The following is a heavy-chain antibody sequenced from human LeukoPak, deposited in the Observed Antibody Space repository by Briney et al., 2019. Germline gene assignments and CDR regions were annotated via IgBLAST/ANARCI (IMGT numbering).Heavy chain of an antibody. J-gene: IGHJ4*02. CDR2: IASDGSST. CDR3: ARGRPHGDDY. CDR1: GFTFSSYA. Sequence: GGSLRLSCAASGFTFSSYAMSWVRQAPGKGLVWVSRIASDGSSTTYADSVKGRFSISRDNAKNTLYLQMNSLRVEDTAVYYCARGRPHGDDYWGQGTLVTVSS. V-gene: IGHV3-74*01. D-gene: IGHD2-21*01.